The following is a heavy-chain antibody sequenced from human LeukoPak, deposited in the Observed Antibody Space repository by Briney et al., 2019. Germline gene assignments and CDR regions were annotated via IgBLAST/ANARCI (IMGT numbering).Heavy chain of an antibody. J-gene: IGHJ6*02. V-gene: IGHV3-66*01. CDR2: IYSGGTT. Sequence: GGSLRLSCSASGFTVSSNSMSWVRQAPGKGLEWVSVIYSGGTTYYADSVKGRFTISKDNSKNTLYLQMNSLRAEDTAVYYCARDLYVDIVAPSGMDVWGQGTTVTVSS. CDR1: GFTVSSNS. D-gene: IGHD5-12*01. CDR3: ARDLYVDIVAPSGMDV.